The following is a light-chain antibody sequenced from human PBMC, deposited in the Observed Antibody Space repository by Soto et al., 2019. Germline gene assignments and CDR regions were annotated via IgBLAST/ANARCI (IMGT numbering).Light chain of an antibody. Sequence: DIQMTQSPSTLSASMGDRVTITCRASQSIDNWLAWYQQRPGKAPKVLIYDASILERGVPWRFSGSGSGTEFTLTSSSVQPDDFATYYCQQYKTYTTFGQGTTVEIK. CDR2: DAS. CDR1: QSIDNW. J-gene: IGKJ1*01. CDR3: QQYKTYTT. V-gene: IGKV1-5*01.